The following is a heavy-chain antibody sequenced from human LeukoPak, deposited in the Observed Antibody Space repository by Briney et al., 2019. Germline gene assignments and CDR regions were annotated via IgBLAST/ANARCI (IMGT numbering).Heavy chain of an antibody. D-gene: IGHD6-6*01. J-gene: IGHJ6*03. Sequence: GASVTVSCKASGYTFTSYDINWVRQAAGQGLEWMGWMNPNSGNTGYAQKFQGRVTMTRNTSISTAYMELSSLRSEDTAVYYCATGGSSSFYYYYYMDVWGKGTTVTVSS. V-gene: IGHV1-8*01. CDR1: GYTFTSYD. CDR3: ATGGSSSFYYYYYMDV. CDR2: MNPNSGNT.